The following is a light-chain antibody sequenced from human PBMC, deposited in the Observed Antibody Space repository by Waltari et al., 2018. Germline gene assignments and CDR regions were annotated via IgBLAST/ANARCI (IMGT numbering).Light chain of an antibody. CDR3: HQYDRSPWT. CDR2: AAS. V-gene: IGKV3-20*01. CDR1: QSIGNNY. J-gene: IGKJ1*01. Sequence: ENVLTQSPGTLSLYPGERATLSCRASQSIGNNYLAWYQQKPGQAPRLLIYAASIRATGIPDRFSGSGSGTDFTLTISRLEPEDFAVFYCHQYDRSPWTFGQGTKVEF.